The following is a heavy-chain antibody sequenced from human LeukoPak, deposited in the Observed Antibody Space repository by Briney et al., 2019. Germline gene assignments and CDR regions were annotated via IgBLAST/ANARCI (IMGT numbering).Heavy chain of an antibody. D-gene: IGHD4-17*01. CDR1: GGSISSSSYY. J-gene: IGHJ2*01. V-gene: IGHV4-39*01. CDR3: ARHSSERMTTVTFFWYFDL. CDR2: IYYSGST. Sequence: SETLSLTCTVSGGSISSSSYYWGWIRQPPGKGLEWIGSIYYSGSTYYNPSLKSRVTISVDTSKNQFSLKLSSVTAVDTAVYYCARHSSERMTTVTFFWYFDLWGRGTLVTVSS.